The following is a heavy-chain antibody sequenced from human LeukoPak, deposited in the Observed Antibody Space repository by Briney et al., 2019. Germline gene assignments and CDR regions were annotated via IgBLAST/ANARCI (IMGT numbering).Heavy chain of an antibody. Sequence: GGSLRLSCAASGFTFSSYGMHWVRQAPGKGLEWVAVISYDGSNKYYADSVKGRFTISRDNSKNTLYLQMNSLRAEDTAVYYCAKVYCSSTSCTYYYYYYYMDVWGKGTTVTVSS. CDR2: ISYDGSNK. D-gene: IGHD2-2*01. CDR3: AKVYCSSTSCTYYYYYYYMDV. J-gene: IGHJ6*03. V-gene: IGHV3-30*18. CDR1: GFTFSSYG.